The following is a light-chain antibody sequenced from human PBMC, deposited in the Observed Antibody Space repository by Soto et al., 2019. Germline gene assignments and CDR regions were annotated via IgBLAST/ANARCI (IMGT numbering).Light chain of an antibody. V-gene: IGKV1-5*03. Sequence: DIHMTQSPSTLSASVGDRVTITCRASQSISIWLAWYQQKPGKAPNLLIYKTSSLESGVPSRFSGSGSGTEFTLPISSLQPDDFATYYCQHYNDYSWTFGRGTKVEIK. J-gene: IGKJ1*01. CDR2: KTS. CDR1: QSISIW. CDR3: QHYNDYSWT.